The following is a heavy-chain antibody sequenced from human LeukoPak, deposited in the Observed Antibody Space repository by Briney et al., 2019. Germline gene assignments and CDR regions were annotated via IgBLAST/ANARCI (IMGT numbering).Heavy chain of an antibody. CDR3: ARHYKQIVAGFDY. D-gene: IGHD2-21*01. V-gene: IGHV4-38-2*02. CDR2: IYYSGST. CDR1: GYSISSGYY. J-gene: IGHJ4*02. Sequence: PSETLSLTCTVSGYSISSGYYWGWIRQPPGKGLEWIGSIYYSGSTYYNPSLKSRVTISVDTSKNQFSLKLSSVTAADTAVYYCARHYKQIVAGFDYWGQGTLVTVSS.